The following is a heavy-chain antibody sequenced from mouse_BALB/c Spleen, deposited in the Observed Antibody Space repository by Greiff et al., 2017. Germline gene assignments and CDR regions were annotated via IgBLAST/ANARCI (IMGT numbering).Heavy chain of an antibody. CDR3: ARSGGAYSGDYPAF. J-gene: IGHJ3*01. D-gene: IGHD2-4*01. Sequence: QVQLKQSGPELVRPGVSVKISCKGSSYTFTDYAMHWVKQSHAKSLEWIGVISTYYGNTNYNQKFKGKATMTVDKSSSTAYMELARLTSEDSAVYYCARSGGAYSGDYPAFWGQGTLVTVSA. V-gene: IGHV1-67*01. CDR1: SYTFTDYA. CDR2: ISTYYGNT.